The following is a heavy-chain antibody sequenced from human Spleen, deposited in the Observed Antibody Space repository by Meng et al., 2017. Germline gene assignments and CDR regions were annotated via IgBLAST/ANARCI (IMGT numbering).Heavy chain of an antibody. Sequence: VQFKEWGAGLLKPSETLSLTCVVSGGSFSDYYWSWIRQPPGKGLEWIGEINHSGSTNYNPSLESRATISVDTSQNNLSLKLSSVTAADSAVYYCARGPTTMAHDFDYWGQGTLVTVSS. CDR3: ARGPTTMAHDFDY. V-gene: IGHV4-34*01. J-gene: IGHJ4*02. CDR2: INHSGST. CDR1: GGSFSDYY. D-gene: IGHD4-11*01.